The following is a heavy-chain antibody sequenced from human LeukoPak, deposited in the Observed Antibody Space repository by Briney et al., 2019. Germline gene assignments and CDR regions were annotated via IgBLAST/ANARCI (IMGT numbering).Heavy chain of an antibody. V-gene: IGHV2-70*20. J-gene: IGHJ6*03. Sequence: SGPALVKPTQTLTLTCTFSGFSLSTSGMCVSWVRQPPGKALEWLALIDWDDDKYYSTSLKTRLTISKDTSKNQVVLTMTNMDPVDTATYYCARMALDDFWREYYMDVWGKGTTVTVSS. CDR3: ARMALDDFWREYYMDV. CDR2: IDWDDDK. CDR1: GFSLSTSGMC. D-gene: IGHD3-3*01.